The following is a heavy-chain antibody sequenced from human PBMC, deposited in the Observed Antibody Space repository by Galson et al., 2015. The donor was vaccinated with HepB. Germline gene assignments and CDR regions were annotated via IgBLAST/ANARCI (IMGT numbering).Heavy chain of an antibody. Sequence: SVKVSCKASRYIFTKYSISWVRQAPGQGLEWMGWISAHDSSTSYAQKLQGRGTMTTETSTTTAYMELSSLRSEDTAVYYCARDMYYDFWSGQAWFDPWGQGTLVTVSS. CDR1: RYIFTKYS. J-gene: IGHJ5*02. CDR2: ISAHDSST. CDR3: ARDMYYDFWSGQAWFDP. V-gene: IGHV1-18*01. D-gene: IGHD3-3*01.